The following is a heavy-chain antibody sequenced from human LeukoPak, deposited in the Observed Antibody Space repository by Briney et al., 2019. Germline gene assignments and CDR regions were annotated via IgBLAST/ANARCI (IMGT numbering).Heavy chain of an antibody. D-gene: IGHD2-15*01. CDR1: GGSISSSSYY. CDR3: VRVGRVAVGYNWFDP. CDR2: ICYGGST. Sequence: PSETLSLTCTVSGGSISSSSYYWGWIRQPPGKGLEWIVSICYGGSTYSNPSLKSRVTISVDTSKNQFSLELRSVTAADTAVYYCVRVGRVAVGYNWFDPWGQGTLVTVSS. J-gene: IGHJ5*02. V-gene: IGHV4-39*01.